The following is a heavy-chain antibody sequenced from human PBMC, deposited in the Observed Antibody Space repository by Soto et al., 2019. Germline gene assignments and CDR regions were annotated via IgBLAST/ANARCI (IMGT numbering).Heavy chain of an antibody. J-gene: IGHJ6*02. CDR3: ARGQQLVPLYYYYGMDV. CDR2: ISAYNGNT. V-gene: IGHV1-18*01. D-gene: IGHD6-13*01. Sequence: SVKVSCKASGYTFTSYGISWVRQAPGQGLEWMGWISAYNGNTNYAQKLQGRVTMTTDTSTSTAYMELRSLRSDDTAVYYCARGQQLVPLYYYYGMDVWGQGTTVTVSS. CDR1: GYTFTSYG.